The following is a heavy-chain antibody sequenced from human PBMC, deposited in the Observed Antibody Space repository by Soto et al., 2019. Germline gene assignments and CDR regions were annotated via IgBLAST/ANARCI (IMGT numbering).Heavy chain of an antibody. V-gene: IGHV4-59*01. D-gene: IGHD5-12*01. CDR2: ISHTGTT. Sequence: PSETLSLTCTVSGGSISSYYWSWIRQSPGKGLEWVAYISHTGTTDYNPSLKSRLTISLDTSKNQFSLKLTSVTAADTAVYYCARGPTWMDAFDIWGQGTKVTVSS. J-gene: IGHJ3*02. CDR3: ARGPTWMDAFDI. CDR1: GGSISSYY.